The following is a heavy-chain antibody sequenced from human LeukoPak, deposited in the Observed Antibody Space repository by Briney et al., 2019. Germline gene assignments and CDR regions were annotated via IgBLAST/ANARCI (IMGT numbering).Heavy chain of an antibody. CDR3: TRAPVTTWAHEY. J-gene: IGHJ4*02. V-gene: IGHV3-11*06. CDR2: ISSSSSYT. Sequence: GGSLRLSCAASGFTFSDYYMSWIRQAPGKGLEWVSYISSSSSYTNYADSVKGRFTISRDNAKNTLYLQMNSLRAEDTAVYYCTRAPVTTWAHEYWGQGTLVTVSS. CDR1: GFTFSDYY. D-gene: IGHD4-17*01.